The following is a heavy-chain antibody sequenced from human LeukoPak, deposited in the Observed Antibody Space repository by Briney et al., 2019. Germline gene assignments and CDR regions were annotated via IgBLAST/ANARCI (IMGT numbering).Heavy chain of an antibody. CDR2: IWYDGSNK. CDR1: GFTFSSYG. Sequence: PGGSLRLSCAASGFTFSSYGMHWVRQAPGKGLEWVAVIWYDGSNKYYADSVKGRFTISRDNSKNTLYLQMNSLRAEDTAVYYCARDGATVTAMFYFDYWGQGTLVTVSS. V-gene: IGHV3-33*01. CDR3: ARDGATVTAMFYFDY. J-gene: IGHJ4*02. D-gene: IGHD4-17*01.